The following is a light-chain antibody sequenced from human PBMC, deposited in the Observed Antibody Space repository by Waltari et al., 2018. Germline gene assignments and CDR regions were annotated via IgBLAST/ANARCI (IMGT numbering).Light chain of an antibody. J-gene: IGKJ5*01. Sequence: DIQMTQSPSSLSASVGDRVTITCQASQDISNYLNWYQQKPGKAPKLLIYDASNLETGVPSRFSGSGSGTDFTFTISSLQPDDFATYYCQQYYSDSITFGQGTRLEIK. V-gene: IGKV1-33*01. CDR2: DAS. CDR3: QQYYSDSIT. CDR1: QDISNY.